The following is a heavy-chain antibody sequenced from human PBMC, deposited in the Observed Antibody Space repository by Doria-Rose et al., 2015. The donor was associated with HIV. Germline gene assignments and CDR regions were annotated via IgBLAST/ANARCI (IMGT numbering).Heavy chain of an antibody. V-gene: IGHV3-21*01. CDR1: GFTFSSHR. CDR3: ATGVTLDY. CDR2: ISSTSAYI. Sequence: VQLQESGGGLVRPGGSLRLSCATSGFTFSSHRINWVRQAPGKGLEWVSSISSTSAYINYADSVRGRFTISRDNARNSLYLQMDSLRAEDTAIYYCATGVTLDYWGRGTLVTVSS. J-gene: IGHJ4*02. D-gene: IGHD3-10*01.